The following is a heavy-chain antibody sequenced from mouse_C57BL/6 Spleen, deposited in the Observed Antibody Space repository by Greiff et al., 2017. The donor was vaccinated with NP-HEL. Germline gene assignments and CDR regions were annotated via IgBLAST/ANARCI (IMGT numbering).Heavy chain of an antibody. CDR1: GYTFTSYW. V-gene: IGHV1-59*01. Sequence: QVQLKQPGAELVRPGTSVKLSCKASGYTFTSYWMHWVKQRPGQGLEWIGVIDPSDSYTNYNQKFKGKATLTVDTSSSTAYMQLSSLTSEDSAVYYCARSYDYDEGFAYWGQGTLVTVSA. J-gene: IGHJ3*01. CDR2: IDPSDSYT. D-gene: IGHD2-4*01. CDR3: ARSYDYDEGFAY.